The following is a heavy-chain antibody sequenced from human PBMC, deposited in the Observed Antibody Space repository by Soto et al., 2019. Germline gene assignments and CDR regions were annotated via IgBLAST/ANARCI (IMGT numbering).Heavy chain of an antibody. CDR1: GFTFSSYS. CDR3: VRDCPGSSTTCYGNEWFDS. J-gene: IGHJ5*01. D-gene: IGHD2-2*01. V-gene: IGHV3-48*01. Sequence: EVQLVESGGGLVQPGGSLRLSCAASGFTFSSYSMNWVRQAPGKGLEWVSYISSSRSTIYYADSVKGRFTISRDNAKNSLYLQMNSLRAEDTAVYYCVRDCPGSSTTCYGNEWFDSWGQGTLVTVSS. CDR2: ISSSRSTI.